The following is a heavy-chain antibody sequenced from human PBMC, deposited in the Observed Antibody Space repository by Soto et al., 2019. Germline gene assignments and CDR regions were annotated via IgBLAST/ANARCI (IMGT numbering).Heavy chain of an antibody. J-gene: IGHJ6*02. Sequence: GGSLRLSCAASGFTFSSYGMHWVRQAPGKGLEWVAVIWYDGSNKYYADSVKGRFTISRDNSKNTLYLQMNSLRAEDTAVYYCARDRKVVTSLKLFYYYYGMDVWGQGTTVTVSS. CDR2: IWYDGSNK. CDR1: GFTFSSYG. V-gene: IGHV3-33*01. CDR3: ARDRKVVTSLKLFYYYYGMDV. D-gene: IGHD2-21*02.